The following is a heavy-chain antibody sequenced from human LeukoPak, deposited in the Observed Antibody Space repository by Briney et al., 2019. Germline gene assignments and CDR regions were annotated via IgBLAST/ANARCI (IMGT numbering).Heavy chain of an antibody. D-gene: IGHD3-16*02. CDR1: GFTFSSYS. Sequence: MTGGSLRLSCAASGFTFSSYSMHWVRQAPGKGLEWVSSISSSSSYIYYADSVKGRFTISRDNAKNSLYLQMNSLRAEDTAVYYCARITFGGVIAVWGQGTLVTVSS. J-gene: IGHJ4*02. CDR2: ISSSSSYI. CDR3: ARITFGGVIAV. V-gene: IGHV3-21*01.